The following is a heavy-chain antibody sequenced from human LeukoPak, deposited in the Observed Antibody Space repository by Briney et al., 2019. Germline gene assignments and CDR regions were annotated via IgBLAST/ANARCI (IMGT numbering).Heavy chain of an antibody. Sequence: SETLSLTCAVYGGSFSGYYWSWIRQPPGKGLDWIGEINHSGSTNYNPSLKSRVTISVDTSKNQFSLKLSSVTAADTAVYYCARKWAVTDYWGQGTLVTVSS. CDR2: INHSGST. J-gene: IGHJ4*02. CDR1: GGSFSGYY. V-gene: IGHV4-34*01. CDR3: ARKWAVTDY. D-gene: IGHD4-17*01.